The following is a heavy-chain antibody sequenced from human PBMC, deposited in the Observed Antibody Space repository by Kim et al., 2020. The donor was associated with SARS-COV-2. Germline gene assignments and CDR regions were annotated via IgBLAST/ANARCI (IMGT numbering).Heavy chain of an antibody. Sequence: STNYNPSLKSRVTISVDTSKNQFSLKLSSVTAADTAVYYCARVRSNWFDPWGQGTLVTVSS. J-gene: IGHJ5*02. CDR2: ST. V-gene: IGHV4-59*01. CDR3: ARVRSNWFDP.